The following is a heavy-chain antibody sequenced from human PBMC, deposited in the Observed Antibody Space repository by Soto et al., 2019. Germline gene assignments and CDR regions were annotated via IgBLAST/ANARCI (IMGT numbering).Heavy chain of an antibody. CDR2: ISGSGANA. CDR3: AFARNGEVAVAFDY. J-gene: IGHJ4*02. CDR1: GFTFSSYA. Sequence: GGSLRLFCASSGFTFSSYAMTWVRQAPGKGLEWVSGISGSGANAYSADSVQGRFTISRDNSKNTLYLQMNSLRAEDTAVYYCAFARNGEVAVAFDYWGQGTLVTVSS. V-gene: IGHV3-23*01. D-gene: IGHD2-15*01.